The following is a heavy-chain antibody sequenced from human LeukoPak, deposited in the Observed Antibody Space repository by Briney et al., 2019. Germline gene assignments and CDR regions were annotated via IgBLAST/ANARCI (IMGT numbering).Heavy chain of an antibody. Sequence: VASVKVSCKASGYTFTSYGISWVRQAPGQGLEWMGWISAYNGNTNYAQKLQGRVTMTTDTSTSTAYMELRSLRSDDTAVYYCASDRYFDWLLDYWGQGTLVTVSS. CDR1: GYTFTSYG. V-gene: IGHV1-18*01. CDR2: ISAYNGNT. CDR3: ASDRYFDWLLDY. D-gene: IGHD3-9*01. J-gene: IGHJ4*02.